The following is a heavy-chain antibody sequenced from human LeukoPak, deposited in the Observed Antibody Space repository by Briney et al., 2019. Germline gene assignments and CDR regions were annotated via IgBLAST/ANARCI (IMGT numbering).Heavy chain of an antibody. CDR2: INTDGSST. CDR1: GFTFSIYY. V-gene: IGHV3-74*01. CDR3: VRGNNWYWFDS. J-gene: IGHJ5*01. Sequence: SGGSLRLSCAASGFTFSIYYMHWVRQAPGKGLVWVTRINTDGSSTNYADSVKGRFTSRDNAKNTLYLQMNSLRVDDTAVYYCVRGNNWYWFDSWGQGTLVTVSS. D-gene: IGHD1-1*01.